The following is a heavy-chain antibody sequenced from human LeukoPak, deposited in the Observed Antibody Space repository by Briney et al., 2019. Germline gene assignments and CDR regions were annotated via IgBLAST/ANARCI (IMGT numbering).Heavy chain of an antibody. CDR2: INWNGGST. D-gene: IGHD1-1*01. J-gene: IGHJ6*03. CDR3: ARSGTGYYYYYMDV. V-gene: IGHV3-20*04. CDR1: GFTFGDYG. Sequence: GGSLRLSWAASGFTFGDYGMSWGRQAPGKRLELDSGINWNGGSTGYADSVKGRFTISRDNAKNSLYLQMNSLRAEDTALYYCARSGTGYYYYYMDVWGKGTTVTVSS.